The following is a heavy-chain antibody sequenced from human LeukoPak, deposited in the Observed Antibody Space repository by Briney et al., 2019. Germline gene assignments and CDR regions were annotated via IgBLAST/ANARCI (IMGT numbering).Heavy chain of an antibody. CDR1: GGSFSGYY. V-gene: IGHV4-34*01. J-gene: IGHJ6*03. D-gene: IGHD3-10*01. CDR3: ARAGRYYGPKSNYYYYYYMDV. CDR2: INHSGST. Sequence: SETLSLTCAVYGGSFSGYYWNWIRQPPGKGLEWIGEINHSGSTNYNPSLKSRVTISVDTSKNQFSLKLSSVTAADTAVYYCARAGRYYGPKSNYYYYYYMDVWGKGTTVTVSS.